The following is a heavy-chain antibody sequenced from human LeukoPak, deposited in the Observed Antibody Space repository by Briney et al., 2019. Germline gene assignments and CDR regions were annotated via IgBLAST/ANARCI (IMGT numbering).Heavy chain of an antibody. CDR1: GGSISSDY. J-gene: IGHJ4*02. V-gene: IGHV4-59*01. D-gene: IGHD3-22*01. CDR2: IYYSGST. CDR3: ASMIVVDKTIDY. Sequence: SETLSLTCTVSGGSISSDYWSWIRQPPGKGLEWIGYIYYSGSTNYNPSLKSRVTISVDTSKNQFSLKLSSVTAADTAVYYCASMIVVDKTIDYWGQGTLVTVSS.